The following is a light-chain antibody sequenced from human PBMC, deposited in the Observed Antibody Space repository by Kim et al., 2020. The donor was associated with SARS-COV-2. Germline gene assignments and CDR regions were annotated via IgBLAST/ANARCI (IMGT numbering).Light chain of an antibody. CDR2: GAS. J-gene: IGKJ5*01. Sequence: EIVMTQSPVTLSVSPGERATLPCRACQSISSNLAWYQQKPGQAPRLLIYGASTRATDTPARFSGSGSGTEFTLTITGLQSEDFAVYYCQQYDKWPMTFGQGTRLEIK. CDR1: QSISSN. CDR3: QQYDKWPMT. V-gene: IGKV3-15*01.